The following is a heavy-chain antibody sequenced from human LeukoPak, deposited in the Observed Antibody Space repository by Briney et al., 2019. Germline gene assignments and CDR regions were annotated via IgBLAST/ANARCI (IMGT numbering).Heavy chain of an antibody. V-gene: IGHV1-2*02. Sequence: ASVKVSCKASGYTFTGYYMHWVRQAPGQGLEWTGWINPNSGGTNYAQKFQGRVTMTRDTSISTAYMELSRLRSDDTAVYYCARGVWAYCGGDCYSLENYWGQGTLVTVSS. D-gene: IGHD2-21*01. CDR1: GYTFTGYY. J-gene: IGHJ4*02. CDR2: INPNSGGT. CDR3: ARGVWAYCGGDCYSLENY.